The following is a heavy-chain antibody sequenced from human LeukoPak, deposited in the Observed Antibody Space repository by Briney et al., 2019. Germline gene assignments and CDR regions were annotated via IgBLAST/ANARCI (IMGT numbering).Heavy chain of an antibody. CDR1: GYTFSSNA. Sequence: ASVKVSCKASGYTFSSNAINWVRQAPGQGLGWMGWIDTNTGNPTYAQGLTGRFVFSLDTSVSTAYLQINSLKAEDTGEYFCARGYDSSGFFSDWGQGTLVTVSS. CDR3: ARGYDSSGFFSD. CDR2: IDTNTGNP. V-gene: IGHV7-4-1*02. J-gene: IGHJ4*02. D-gene: IGHD3-22*01.